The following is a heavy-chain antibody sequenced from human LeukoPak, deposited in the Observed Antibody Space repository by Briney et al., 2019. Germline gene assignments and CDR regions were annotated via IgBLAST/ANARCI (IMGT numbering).Heavy chain of an antibody. D-gene: IGHD1-26*01. J-gene: IGHJ6*02. CDR3: AKHLTATNTYIFFGLDV. CDR2: INWNGGGT. V-gene: IGHV3-9*01. CDR1: GFTFSSYW. Sequence: GGSLRLSCAASGFTFSSYWMHWVRQPPGKGLEWVSAINWNGGGTDYADSVKGRFTISRDNAKNSLYLQLSSLRPEDTALYYCAKHLTATNTYIFFGLDVWGQGTSVTVSS.